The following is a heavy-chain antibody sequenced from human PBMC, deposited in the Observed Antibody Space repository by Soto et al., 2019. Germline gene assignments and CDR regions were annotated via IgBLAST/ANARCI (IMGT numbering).Heavy chain of an antibody. V-gene: IGHV4-4*07. CDR3: ARDLLMVALLCVSAGFDY. CDR1: GHTSSRYH. D-gene: IGHD2-2*01. J-gene: IGHJ4*02. CDR2: IHSSGANA. Sequence: WEPVTLTRCLSGHTSSRYHCLCTRESAERGLEWLGPIHSSGANAYYNPSLKGRVTISRDASENPFSLKPTSLTAADTAVYFCARDLLMVALLCVSAGFDYWGQGRRVTVSS.